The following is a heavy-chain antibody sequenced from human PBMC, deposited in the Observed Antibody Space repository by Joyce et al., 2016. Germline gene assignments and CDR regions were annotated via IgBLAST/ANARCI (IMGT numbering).Heavy chain of an antibody. CDR3: ARGGYQLLLDS. Sequence: QVQLQESGPGLVKPSQTLSLTCTVSGDSISNDGYYWSWIRQHPGKGLEWIGYIYSSGRTYWTPSLKSRVAISIDTSKNHFSLNLTSVTAADTALYYCARGGYQLLLDSWGLGTRVTVSS. D-gene: IGHD2-2*01. J-gene: IGHJ4*02. CDR1: GDSISNDGYY. CDR2: IYSSGRT. V-gene: IGHV4-31*03.